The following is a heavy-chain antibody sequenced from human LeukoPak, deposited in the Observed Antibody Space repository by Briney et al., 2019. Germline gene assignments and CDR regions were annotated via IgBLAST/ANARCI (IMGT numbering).Heavy chain of an antibody. CDR2: IYYSGST. CDR3: ARDRGVGATGVDY. CDR1: GGSISSYY. V-gene: IGHV4-59*01. D-gene: IGHD1-26*01. Sequence: PSETLSLTCTVSGGSISSYYWSWIRQPPGKGLEWIGYIYYSGSTNYDPSLKSRVTISVDTSKNQFSLKLSSVTAADTAVYYCARDRGVGATGVDYWGQGTLVTVSS. J-gene: IGHJ4*02.